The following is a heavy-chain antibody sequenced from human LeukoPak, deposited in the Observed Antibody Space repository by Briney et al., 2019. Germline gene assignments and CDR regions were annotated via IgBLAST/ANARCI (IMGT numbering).Heavy chain of an antibody. CDR2: ISAYNGNT. D-gene: IGHD6-13*01. V-gene: IGHV1-18*01. J-gene: IGHJ4*02. Sequence: ASVKVSCKASGYTFTSYGISWVRQAPGQGLKWMGWISAYNGNTNYAQKLQGRVTMTTDTSTSTAYMELRSLRSDDTAVYYCARVGSAAAGTGETASDYWGQGTLVTVSS. CDR1: GYTFTSYG. CDR3: ARVGSAAAGTGETASDY.